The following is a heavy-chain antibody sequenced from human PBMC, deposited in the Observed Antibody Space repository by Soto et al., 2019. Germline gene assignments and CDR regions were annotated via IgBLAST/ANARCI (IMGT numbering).Heavy chain of an antibody. V-gene: IGHV1-18*01. Sequence: QVPLVQTGAEVKKPGASVRVSCQTSAYTFTNYAVSWVRPAPGQGLEWMGWISGDNGNTIYAQKFQGRVTMTTDTSTRKAYMELRSLRSDDTAVYYCATGLLGYCSGGSCYSDSWGQGTLVTVSS. CDR3: ATGLLGYCSGGSCYSDS. D-gene: IGHD2-15*01. J-gene: IGHJ4*02. CDR2: ISGDNGNT. CDR1: AYTFTNYA.